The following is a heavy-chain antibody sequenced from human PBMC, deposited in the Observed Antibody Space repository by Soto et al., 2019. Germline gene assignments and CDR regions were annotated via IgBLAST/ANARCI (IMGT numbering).Heavy chain of an antibody. J-gene: IGHJ5*02. V-gene: IGHV3-66*01. CDR3: ARDQESGSGSNWWFDP. CDR1: GFTVSNNY. CDR2: IYTAGST. D-gene: IGHD6-19*01. Sequence: EVQLVESGGGLVQPGGSLRLSCAASGFTVSNNYMSWVRQAPGKGLEWVSVIYTAGSTYYADSVKGRFTISRDNSRNTLNLQINSLRAEDTAVYYCARDQESGSGSNWWFDPWGQGTLVTVSS.